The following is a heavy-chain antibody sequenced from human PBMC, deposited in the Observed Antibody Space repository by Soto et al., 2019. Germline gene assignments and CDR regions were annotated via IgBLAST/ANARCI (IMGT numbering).Heavy chain of an antibody. V-gene: IGHV5-51*01. CDR3: ARLGSRASYYFDN. Sequence: PGESLKISCKGSGYSFTSYLIGWVRQMPGKGLEWMGIIYPGDSDTRYSPSFQGQVTISADKSISTAYLQWSSLKASDPAMYYRARLGSRASYYFDNWGQGPLVTPSS. CDR1: GYSFTSYL. CDR2: IYPGDSDT. J-gene: IGHJ4*02.